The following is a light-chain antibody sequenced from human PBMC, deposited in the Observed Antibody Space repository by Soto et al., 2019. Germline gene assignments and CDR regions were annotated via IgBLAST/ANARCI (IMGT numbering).Light chain of an antibody. CDR3: SSFTSRFTFNYI. CDR2: EVT. CDR1: SSDVGGYNY. J-gene: IGLJ1*01. V-gene: IGLV2-14*01. Sequence: QSALTQPASVSGSPGQSITISCTGTSSDVGGYNYVSWYQQHPGKAPKIIIYEVTNRPSGVSNRFSGSKSGNTASLTISGLQAEDDVDYYCSSFTSRFTFNYIFGTGTKLTVL.